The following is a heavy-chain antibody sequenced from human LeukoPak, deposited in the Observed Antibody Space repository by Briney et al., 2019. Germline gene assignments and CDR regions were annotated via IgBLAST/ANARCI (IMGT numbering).Heavy chain of an antibody. CDR1: GFTFDDYG. Sequence: QTGGSLRLSCAASGFTFDDYGMSWVRQAPDKGLEWVAVISHDGSDKYYADSVKGRFTISRDNSKKTLYLQMNSLRAEDTAVYYCARRNHYDSKGIDYWGQGTLVTVSS. J-gene: IGHJ4*02. D-gene: IGHD3-22*01. CDR3: ARRNHYDSKGIDY. V-gene: IGHV3-30*03. CDR2: ISHDGSDK.